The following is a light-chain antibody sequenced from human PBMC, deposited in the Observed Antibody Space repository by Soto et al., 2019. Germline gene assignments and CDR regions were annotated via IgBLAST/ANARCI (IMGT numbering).Light chain of an antibody. CDR3: QQYDNFPLT. Sequence: DIQMTQSPPSLSAYVGDRVTIACQASQHITNYLNWYQQKPGRAPKLLIYDASNLQTGVPSRFSGSGSGTDFTFTISSLQTEDIATYYCQQYDNFPLTFGGGTNVDIK. CDR1: QHITNY. CDR2: DAS. J-gene: IGKJ4*01. V-gene: IGKV1-33*01.